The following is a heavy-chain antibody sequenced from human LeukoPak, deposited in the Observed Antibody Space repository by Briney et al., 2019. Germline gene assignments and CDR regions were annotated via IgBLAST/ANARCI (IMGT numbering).Heavy chain of an antibody. D-gene: IGHD2-15*01. CDR1: GGSFSGYY. J-gene: IGHJ4*02. CDR2: INHSGST. Sequence: KPSETLSLTCAVYGGSFSGYYWGWIRQPPGKGLEWIGEINHSGSTNYNPSLKSRVTISLDTSKNQFSLKLRSVTAADTAVYYCAWRAFPTCYSLWGQGTLVTVSS. CDR3: AWRAFPTCYSL. V-gene: IGHV4-34*01.